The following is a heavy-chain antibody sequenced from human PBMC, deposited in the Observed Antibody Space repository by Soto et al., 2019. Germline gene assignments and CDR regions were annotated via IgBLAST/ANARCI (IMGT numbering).Heavy chain of an antibody. CDR3: ARQRIAVAGRGVDY. V-gene: IGHV4-39*01. CDR1: GGSISSSSYY. D-gene: IGHD6-19*01. Sequence: QLQLQESGPGLVKPSETLSLTCTVSGGSISSSSYYWGWIRQPPGKGLEGIGSIYYSGSTYYNPPSQSQGPIPVDTSKNQFSLELGSVTAAGTAVYYCARQRIAVAGRGVDYWGQGTLVTVSS. J-gene: IGHJ4*02. CDR2: IYYSGST.